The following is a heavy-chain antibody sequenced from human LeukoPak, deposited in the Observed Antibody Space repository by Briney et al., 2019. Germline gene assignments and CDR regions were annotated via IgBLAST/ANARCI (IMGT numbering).Heavy chain of an antibody. J-gene: IGHJ4*02. CDR3: AKGGRSSSWYFLFDY. Sequence: PGRSLRLSCAASGFTFDDYAMHWVRQAPGEGLEWVSGISGSGGSTYYADSVKGRFTISRDNSKNTLYLQMNSLRAEDTAVYYCAKGGRSSSWYFLFDYWGQGTLFTVSS. CDR2: ISGSGGST. CDR1: GFTFDDYA. V-gene: IGHV3-23*01. D-gene: IGHD6-13*01.